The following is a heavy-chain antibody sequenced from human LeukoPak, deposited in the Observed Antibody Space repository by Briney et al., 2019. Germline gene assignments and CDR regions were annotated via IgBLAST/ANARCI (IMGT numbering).Heavy chain of an antibody. V-gene: IGHV4-59*01. CDR3: ARAGGAARAGTGYYYYYMDV. D-gene: IGHD6-6*01. CDR2: IYYSGGT. CDR1: GGSISSYY. J-gene: IGHJ6*03. Sequence: SETLSLTCTVSGGSISSYYWSWIRQPPGKGLAWIGYIYYSGGTNYNPPLKSRVTISVDTYKNQFSLKLSSVTAEDTAVYYCARAGGAARAGTGYYYYYMDVWGKGTTVTVSS.